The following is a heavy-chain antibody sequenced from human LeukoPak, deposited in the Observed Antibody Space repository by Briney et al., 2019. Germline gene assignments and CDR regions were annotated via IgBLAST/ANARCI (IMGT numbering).Heavy chain of an antibody. CDR2: IYYSGST. CDR1: GGSLSGYY. J-gene: IGHJ4*02. CDR3: ARENPDFSEYGSGWSYIDY. V-gene: IGHV4-59*01. Sequence: SETLSLTCTVSGGSLSGYYYTWIRQPPGKGLEWIGYIYYSGSTNYNPSLKSRVTISVDTSKNQFSLKLSSVTAADTAVYYCARENPDFSEYGSGWSYIDYWGQGTLVTVSS. D-gene: IGHD6-19*01.